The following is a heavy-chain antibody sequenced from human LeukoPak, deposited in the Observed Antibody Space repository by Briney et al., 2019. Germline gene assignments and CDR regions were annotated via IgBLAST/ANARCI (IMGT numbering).Heavy chain of an antibody. CDR3: ARDPHYYGSGSNDY. J-gene: IGHJ4*02. V-gene: IGHV3-21*01. D-gene: IGHD3-10*01. CDR2: ISSSSSYI. CDR1: GFTFSTYA. Sequence: GGSLRLSCAASGFTFSTYAMTWVRQAPGKGLEWVSSISSSSSYIYYADSVKGRFTISRDNSKNTLYLQMNSLRAEDTAVYYCARDPHYYGSGSNDYWGQGTLVTVSS.